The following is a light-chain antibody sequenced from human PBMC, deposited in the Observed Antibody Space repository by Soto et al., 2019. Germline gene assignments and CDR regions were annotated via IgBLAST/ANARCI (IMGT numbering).Light chain of an antibody. CDR1: QSISTW. CDR2: TAS. Sequence: DIQMTQSPSTLSASVGDRVTITCRASQSISTWLVWYQQKPGKAPRLLIYTASSLESGVPSRFSGSASGTEFTLTISSLQPDDFATYYCQQHKSYPRTFGQGTKVEIK. CDR3: QQHKSYPRT. V-gene: IGKV1-5*03. J-gene: IGKJ1*01.